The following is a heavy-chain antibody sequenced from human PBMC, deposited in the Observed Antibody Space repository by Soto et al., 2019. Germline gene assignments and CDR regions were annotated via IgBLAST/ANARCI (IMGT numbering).Heavy chain of an antibody. J-gene: IGHJ6*02. D-gene: IGHD3-10*01. Sequence: QVQLVQSGAEVKKPGSSVKVSCKASGGTFSSYAISWVRQAPGQGLEWMGGIIPIFGTANYAQKFQGRVTMNADKSTSTAYMELSSLRSEDTAVYYCARTGETGGYYYYGMDVWGQGTTVTVSS. V-gene: IGHV1-69*06. CDR1: GGTFSSYA. CDR2: IIPIFGTA. CDR3: ARTGETGGYYYYGMDV.